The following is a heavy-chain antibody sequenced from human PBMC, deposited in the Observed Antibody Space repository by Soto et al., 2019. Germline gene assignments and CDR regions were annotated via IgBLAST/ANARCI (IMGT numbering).Heavy chain of an antibody. V-gene: IGHV3-7*01. D-gene: IGHD3-3*01. Sequence: GGSLRLSCAACGFTFSSYWMHWVRQAPGKGLVWVANIKKDGSEKNYVDSVKGRFTISRDNAKNSLYLQMNSLRAEDTAVYYCARDIATIFGVVTTYYYYYMDVWGKGTTVTVSS. CDR3: ARDIATIFGVVTTYYYYYMDV. CDR2: IKKDGSEK. CDR1: GFTFSSYW. J-gene: IGHJ6*03.